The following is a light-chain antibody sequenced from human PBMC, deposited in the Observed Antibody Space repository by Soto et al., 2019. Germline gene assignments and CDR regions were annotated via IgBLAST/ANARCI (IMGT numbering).Light chain of an antibody. J-gene: IGKJ3*01. Sequence: DIQMTQSPSTLSASVGDRVTITCRASQSVSSWLAWYQQKPGRAPNLLIYDASSLVGGVPSRFSVSGSGTEFTLTISSLQPDAFATYYGQQYKSSPFTFGPGTKVDIK. CDR2: DAS. V-gene: IGKV1-5*01. CDR1: QSVSSW. CDR3: QQYKSSPFT.